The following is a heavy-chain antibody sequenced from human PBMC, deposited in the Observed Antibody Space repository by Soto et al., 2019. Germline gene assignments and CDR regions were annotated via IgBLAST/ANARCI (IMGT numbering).Heavy chain of an antibody. D-gene: IGHD2-21*01. CDR3: ASVPPRIVVVLAEFPT. V-gene: IGHV4-4*02. CDR1: GTSISSTYW. J-gene: IGHJ4*02. CDR2: IYHNGIT. Sequence: VQLKQSGPGLVRPSGTLSLTCRVSGTSISSTYWWTWVRQSPGKGLDWIGEIYHNGITKYNPSLKSRVGLSVDKSNNQFSLTLTSVTAADKAVYYCASVPPRIVVVLAEFPTWGQGTLVSVSS.